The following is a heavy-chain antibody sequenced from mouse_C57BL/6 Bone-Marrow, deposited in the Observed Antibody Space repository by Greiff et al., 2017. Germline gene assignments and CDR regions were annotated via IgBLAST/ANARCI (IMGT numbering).Heavy chain of an antibody. V-gene: IGHV1-64*01. CDR1: GYTFTSYW. CDR3: ARPHYYGSSLDY. J-gene: IGHJ2*01. CDR2: IHPNSGST. Sequence: QVQLQQPGAELVKPGASVKLSCKASGYTFTSYWMHWVKQRPGQGLEWIGMIHPNSGSTNYNEKFKSKATLTVDKSSSTAYMQLSSLTSEDSAVYYCARPHYYGSSLDYWGKGTTLTVSS. D-gene: IGHD1-1*01.